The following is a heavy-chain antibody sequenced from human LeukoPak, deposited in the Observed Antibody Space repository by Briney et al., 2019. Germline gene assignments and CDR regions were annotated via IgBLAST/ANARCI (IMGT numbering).Heavy chain of an antibody. D-gene: IGHD1-26*01. CDR2: IKQDGSEK. V-gene: IGHV3-7*01. CDR3: ARDKILGATHFDY. Sequence: RPGGSLRLSCAASGFTFSSYWMSWVRQAPGKGLEWVANIKQDGSEKYYVDSVKGRFTISRDNTKNSLYLQMNSLRAEDTAVYYCARDKILGATHFDYWGQGTLVTVSS. CDR1: GFTFSSYW. J-gene: IGHJ4*02.